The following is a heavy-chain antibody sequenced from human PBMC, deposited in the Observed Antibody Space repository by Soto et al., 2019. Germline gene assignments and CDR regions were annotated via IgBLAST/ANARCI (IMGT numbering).Heavy chain of an antibody. Sequence: QVQLVQSGAEVKKPGASVKVSCKASGYTFSSYGISWVRQAPGQGLEWVGWISAYNDNTNYAGKFQGRVTMTTDTSTSTAYMDLRSLRSDDTAVYYCGREYSLLGPTTYYYYGMDVWGQGTTVTVSS. D-gene: IGHD4-4*01. CDR2: ISAYNDNT. J-gene: IGHJ6*02. V-gene: IGHV1-18*01. CDR3: GREYSLLGPTTYYYYGMDV. CDR1: GYTFSSYG.